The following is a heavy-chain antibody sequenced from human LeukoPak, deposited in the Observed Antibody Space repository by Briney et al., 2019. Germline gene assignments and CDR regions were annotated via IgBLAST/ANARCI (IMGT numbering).Heavy chain of an antibody. CDR1: GFIFSREW. J-gene: IGHJ6*02. CDR2: ISSSSSTI. D-gene: IGHD2-2*01. Sequence: GGSLRLSCAASGFIFSREWMHWVRQAPGKGLEWVSYISSSSSTIYYADSVKGRFTISRDNAKNSLYLQMNSLRAEDTAVYYCARGSIDVVVPAAMEYYYYYYGMDVWGQGTTVTVSS. V-gene: IGHV3-48*04. CDR3: ARGSIDVVVPAAMEYYYYYYGMDV.